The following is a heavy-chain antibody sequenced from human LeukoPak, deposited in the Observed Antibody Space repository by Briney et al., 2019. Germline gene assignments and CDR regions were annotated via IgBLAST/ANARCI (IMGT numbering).Heavy chain of an antibody. CDR3: VEESVNGGHPHFDH. CDR2: LFHSGAT. J-gene: IGHJ4*02. Sequence: SETLSLTCSVSDYPITAGYYLGWIRQPPGKGLEWIGSLFHSGATYFTPSLKSRVAMSVDTSRNQFSLSLHSVTAADAAIYYCVEESVNGGHPHFDHWGQGTPVTVSS. D-gene: IGHD4-23*01. CDR1: DYPITAGYY. V-gene: IGHV4-38-2*02.